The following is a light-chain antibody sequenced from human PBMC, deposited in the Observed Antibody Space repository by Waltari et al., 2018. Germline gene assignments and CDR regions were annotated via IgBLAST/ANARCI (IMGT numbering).Light chain of an antibody. J-gene: IGLJ2*01. Sequence: QSVLTQSPSASGTPGQRVTISCSGTYSNIGSNIVTWYQQLPGMAPKLLIYSNDYRPSGVPDRFSGSKSGTSASLAISGLQSEDEADYYCATWDDRLTGVVFGGGTRVTVL. CDR1: YSNIGSNI. CDR3: ATWDDRLTGVV. CDR2: SND. V-gene: IGLV1-44*01.